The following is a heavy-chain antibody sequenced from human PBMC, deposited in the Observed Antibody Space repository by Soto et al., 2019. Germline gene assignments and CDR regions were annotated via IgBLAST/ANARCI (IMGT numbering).Heavy chain of an antibody. CDR1: GGSVSSGRNY. CDR2: MYYSGST. J-gene: IGHJ6*02. D-gene: IGHD2-21*02. V-gene: IGHV4-61*01. CDR3: ARGSHCGGDCYSGYYYYYGMDV. Sequence: SETLSLTCTVSGGSVSSGRNYWNWIRQPPGKGLEWIGYMYYSGSTNYNPSLRSRVTISVDTSKNQFSLKLTSVTAADTAVYYCARGSHCGGDCYSGYYYYYGMDVWGQGTTVTVS.